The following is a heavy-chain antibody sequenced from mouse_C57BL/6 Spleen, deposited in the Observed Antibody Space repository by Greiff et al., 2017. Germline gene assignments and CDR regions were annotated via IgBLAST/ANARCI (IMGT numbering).Heavy chain of an antibody. CDR2: ISSGGDYI. V-gene: IGHV5-9-1*02. D-gene: IGHD1-1*01. CDR3: TRENYYGSSYFDY. Sequence: EVHLVESGEGLVKPGGSLKLSCAASGFTFSSYAMSWVRQTPEKRLEWVAYISSGGDYIYYADTVKGRFTISRDNARNTLYLQMSSLKSEDTAMYSCTRENYYGSSYFDYWGQGTTLTVSS. J-gene: IGHJ2*01. CDR1: GFTFSSYA.